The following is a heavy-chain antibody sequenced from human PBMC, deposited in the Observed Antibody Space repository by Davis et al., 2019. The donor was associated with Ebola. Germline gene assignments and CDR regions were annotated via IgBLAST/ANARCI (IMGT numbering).Heavy chain of an antibody. D-gene: IGHD3-16*01. J-gene: IGHJ4*02. V-gene: IGHV3-21*01. CDR3: TRDFDWDGGY. CDR2: ISGGGNYI. CDR1: GFPFSIYT. Sequence: GGSLRLSCAASGFPFSIYTMNWVRQAPGKGLEWVSSISGGGNYINYAESVKGRFTISRDNAKNSLYLQMNSLRAEDTAVYYCTRDFDWDGGYWGQGTVVTVSP.